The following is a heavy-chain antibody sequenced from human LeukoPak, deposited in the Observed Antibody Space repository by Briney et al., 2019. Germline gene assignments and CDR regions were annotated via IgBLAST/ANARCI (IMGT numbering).Heavy chain of an antibody. Sequence: SETLSLTCTVSGGSISSGSYYWSWIRQPAGKGLEWIGRIYTSGSTNYNPSLKSRVTISVDTSKNQFSLKLSSVTAADTAVYCCARLRGYGDYFDYWGQGTLVTVSS. CDR1: GGSISSGSYY. CDR3: ARLRGYGDYFDY. D-gene: IGHD4-17*01. V-gene: IGHV4-61*02. CDR2: IYTSGST. J-gene: IGHJ4*02.